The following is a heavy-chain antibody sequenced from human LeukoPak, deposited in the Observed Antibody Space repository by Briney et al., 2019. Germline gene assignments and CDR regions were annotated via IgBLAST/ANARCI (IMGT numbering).Heavy chain of an antibody. V-gene: IGHV4-39*07. CDR1: GGSISSGDYY. J-gene: IGHJ4*02. Sequence: SETLSLTCTVSGGSISSGDYYWSWIRQPPGKGLEWIGEINHSGSTNYNPSLKSRVTISVDTSKNQFSLKLSSVTAADTAVYYCARTWFGELLSEAFDYWGQGTLVTVSS. D-gene: IGHD3-10*01. CDR3: ARTWFGELLSEAFDY. CDR2: INHSGST.